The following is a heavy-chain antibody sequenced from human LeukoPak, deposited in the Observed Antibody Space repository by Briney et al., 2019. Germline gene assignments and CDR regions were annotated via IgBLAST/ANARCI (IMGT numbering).Heavy chain of an antibody. CDR1: GGSISSGSSY. CDR2: IYYSGST. V-gene: IGHV4-61*01. Sequence: SQTLSLTCTVSGGSISSGSSYWSWIRQPPGKGLEWIGYIYYSGSTNYNPSLKSRVTISVDTSKNQFSLKLSSVTAADTAVYYCARGIAAAGTEGGDYWGQGTLVTVSS. J-gene: IGHJ4*02. CDR3: ARGIAAAGTEGGDY. D-gene: IGHD6-13*01.